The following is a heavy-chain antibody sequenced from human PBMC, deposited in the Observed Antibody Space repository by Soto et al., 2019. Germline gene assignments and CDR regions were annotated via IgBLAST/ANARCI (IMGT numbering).Heavy chain of an antibody. CDR2: IVVGSGNT. CDR1: GFTFTSSA. CDR3: ARGKVVPAAICSGGSCYALSFDY. Sequence: SVKVSCKASGFTFTSSAVQWVRQARGQRLEWIGWIVVGSGNTNYAQKFQERVTMTRDTSISTAYMELSRLRSDDTAVYYCARGKVVPAAICSGGSCYALSFDYWGQGTLVTVSS. D-gene: IGHD2-15*01. J-gene: IGHJ4*02. V-gene: IGHV1-58*01.